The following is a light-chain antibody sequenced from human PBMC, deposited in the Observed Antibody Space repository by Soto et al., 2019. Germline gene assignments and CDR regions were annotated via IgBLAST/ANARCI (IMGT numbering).Light chain of an antibody. CDR3: MQATYWPQT. V-gene: IGKV2-30*01. CDR2: KVS. CDR1: QSLVDSDGNAY. J-gene: IGKJ1*01. Sequence: DVVMTQSPLSLPVTLGQPASISCRSSQSLVDSDGNAYLNWFQQRPGQSPRRLIYKVSNRDSGVPDRFSGSGSGADFTLKISRVEAEDVGVYYCMQATYWPQTFGQGTKVEIK.